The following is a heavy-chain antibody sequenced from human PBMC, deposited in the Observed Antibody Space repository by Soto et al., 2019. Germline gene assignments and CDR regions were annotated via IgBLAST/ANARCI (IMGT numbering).Heavy chain of an antibody. CDR3: ARDLRVGQPPYGMDV. J-gene: IGHJ6*02. V-gene: IGHV1-69*13. CDR1: GGTFSSYA. D-gene: IGHD3-10*01. Sequence: GASAKVSCKASGGTFSSYAISWVRQAPGQGLEWMGGIIPIFGTANYAQKFQGRVTITADESTSTAYMELSSLRSEDTAVYYCARDLRVGQPPYGMDVWGQGTTVTVSS. CDR2: IIPIFGTA.